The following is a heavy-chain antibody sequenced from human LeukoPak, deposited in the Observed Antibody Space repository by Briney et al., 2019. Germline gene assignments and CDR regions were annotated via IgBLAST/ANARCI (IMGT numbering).Heavy chain of an antibody. Sequence: GGSLRLSCAASGFTFSSYSMNWVRQAPGKGLEWVSYISSSISTIFYADSVKGRFTISRDNAKNSLYLQMNSLRAEDTAVYYCARRFGAARDDYMDVWGKGTTVTVSS. J-gene: IGHJ6*03. CDR3: ARRFGAARDDYMDV. CDR2: ISSSISTI. V-gene: IGHV3-48*01. D-gene: IGHD3-16*01. CDR1: GFTFSSYS.